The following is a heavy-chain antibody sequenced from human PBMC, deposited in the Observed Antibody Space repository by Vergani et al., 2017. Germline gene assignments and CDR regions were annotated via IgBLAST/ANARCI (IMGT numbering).Heavy chain of an antibody. V-gene: IGHV1-18*01. Sequence: QVQLVQSGAELKKPGASVSVSCKGSSHTFQTYGISWVRQAPGKGLEWMAWIRPYTGHTIYAQKFQDRVTMTADTSTNTAYMGLRSLISDDTAVYFCARVAPSNSEVTPTAFDVWGQGTMVTVSS. J-gene: IGHJ3*01. CDR1: SHTFQTYG. CDR3: ARVAPSNSEVTPTAFDV. CDR2: IRPYTGHT. D-gene: IGHD1-1*01.